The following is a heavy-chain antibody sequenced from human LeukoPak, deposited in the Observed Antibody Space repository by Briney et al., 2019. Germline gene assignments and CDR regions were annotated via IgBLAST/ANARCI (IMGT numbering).Heavy chain of an antibody. J-gene: IGHJ4*02. CDR3: ARVVDGDPYYFDY. CDR1: GYTFTSYD. D-gene: IGHD4-17*01. Sequence: GGSLRLSCAASGYTFTSYDINWVRQATGQGLEWMGWMNPNSGNTGYAQKFQGRVTITRNTSISTAYMELSSLRSEDTAVYYCARVVDGDPYYFDYWGQGTLVTVSS. V-gene: IGHV1-8*03. CDR2: MNPNSGNT.